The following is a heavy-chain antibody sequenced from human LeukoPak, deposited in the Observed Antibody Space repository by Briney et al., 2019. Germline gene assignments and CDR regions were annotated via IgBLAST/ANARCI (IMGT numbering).Heavy chain of an antibody. CDR3: ARGSRFGVVGRDAFDI. V-gene: IGHV3-11*04. D-gene: IGHD3-3*01. Sequence: PGGSLRLSCAASGFTFSDYFMSWIRQAPGKGLEWVSYISSSGSTIYYADSVKGRFTISRDNAKNSLYLQMNSLRAEDTAVYYCARGSRFGVVGRDAFDIWGQGTMVTVSS. CDR1: GFTFSDYF. CDR2: ISSSGSTI. J-gene: IGHJ3*02.